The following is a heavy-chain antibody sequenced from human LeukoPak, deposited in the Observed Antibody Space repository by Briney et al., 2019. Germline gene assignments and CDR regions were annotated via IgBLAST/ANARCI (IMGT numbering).Heavy chain of an antibody. V-gene: IGHV1-46*01. D-gene: IGHD2-2*02. CDR3: ARESMAATAIYSFDY. J-gene: IGHJ4*02. CDR1: GYTFTSYY. CDR2: INPSGGST. Sequence: APVKVSCKASGYTFTSYYMHWVRQAPGQGLEWMGIINPSGGSTSYAQKFQGRVTMTRDTSTSTVYMELSSLRSEDTAVYYCARESMAATAIYSFDYWGQGTLVTVSS.